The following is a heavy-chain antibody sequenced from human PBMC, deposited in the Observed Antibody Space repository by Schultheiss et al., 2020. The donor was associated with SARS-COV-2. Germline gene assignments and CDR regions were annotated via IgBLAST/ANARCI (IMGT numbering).Heavy chain of an antibody. Sequence: SETLSLTCTVSGGSISSGGYSWSWIRQPPGKGLEWIGYIYHSGSTYYNPSLKSRVTISVDRSKNQFSLKLSSVTAADTAVYYCARDSGRGDAFDIWGQGTMVTVSS. CDR2: IYHSGST. J-gene: IGHJ3*02. V-gene: IGHV4-30-2*01. D-gene: IGHD3-10*01. CDR1: GGSISSGGYS. CDR3: ARDSGRGDAFDI.